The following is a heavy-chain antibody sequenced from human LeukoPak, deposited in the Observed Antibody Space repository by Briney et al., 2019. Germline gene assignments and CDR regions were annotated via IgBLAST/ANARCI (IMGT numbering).Heavy chain of an antibody. J-gene: IGHJ4*02. V-gene: IGHV3-23*01. CDR1: GFTFSSYE. CDR3: AKGGLRGGTYNDDF. Sequence: GGSLRLSCAASGFTFSSYEMSWVRQAPGKGLEWVSGISGSGGNTYYAEALTGRFTVSRDNSKNTLYLQMNSLRAEDTALYYCAKGGLRGGTYNDDFWGQGTLVTVSS. D-gene: IGHD3-16*01. CDR2: ISGSGGNT.